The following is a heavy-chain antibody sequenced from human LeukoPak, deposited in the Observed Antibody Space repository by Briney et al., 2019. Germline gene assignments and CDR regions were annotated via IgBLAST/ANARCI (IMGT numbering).Heavy chain of an antibody. CDR3: TRDRARYCSGGSCYSTRYYYYYYMDV. J-gene: IGHJ6*03. CDR1: GFTFGDYA. CDR2: IRSKAYGGTT. Sequence: GGSLRLSCTASGFTFGDYAMSWVRQAPGKGLEWVGFIRSKAYGGTTEYAASVKGRFTISRGDSKSIAYLQMNSLKTEDTAVYYCTRDRARYCSGGSCYSTRYYYYYYMDVWGKGTTVTVSS. V-gene: IGHV3-49*04. D-gene: IGHD2-15*01.